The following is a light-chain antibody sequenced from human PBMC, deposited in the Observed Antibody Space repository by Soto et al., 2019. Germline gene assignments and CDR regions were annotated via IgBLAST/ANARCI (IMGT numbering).Light chain of an antibody. Sequence: DIQMTQSPSTLSASVVDRVTITCRASQTINNYLNWYQKKPGKAPKCLIYGASSLQSGVSSRFSGRGSGTDYTLTISSLQPEDFAVYYCQHYRSAPFTFGPGTKVDIK. J-gene: IGKJ3*01. CDR1: QTINNY. CDR2: GAS. CDR3: QHYRSAPFT. V-gene: IGKV1-39*01.